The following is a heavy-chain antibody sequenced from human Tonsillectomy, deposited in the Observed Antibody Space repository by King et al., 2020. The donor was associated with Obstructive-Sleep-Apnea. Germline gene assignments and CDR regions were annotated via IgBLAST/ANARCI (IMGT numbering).Heavy chain of an antibody. CDR1: VYNFTSYW. V-gene: IGHV5-51*01. CDR3: AGVRQQVILNDAFDI. D-gene: IGHD6-13*01. CDR2: IYPGDSDT. J-gene: IGHJ3*02. Sequence: VQLVESGVEVKKPGESLKISCKGSVYNFTSYWIGWVRQMPGKGLEWMGIIYPGDSDTRYSPSFQGQVTISADKSISTAYLRWSSLKASDTAMYYCAGVRQQVILNDAFDIWGQGTVVTVSS.